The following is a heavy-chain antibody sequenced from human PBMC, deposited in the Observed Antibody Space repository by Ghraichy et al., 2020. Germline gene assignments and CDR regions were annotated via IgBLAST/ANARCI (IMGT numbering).Heavy chain of an antibody. Sequence: SVKVSCKASGFTFTSSAVQWVRQARGQRLEWIGSIVVGSGNTNYAQKFQERVTITRDMSTSTAYMELSSLRSEDTAVYYCAAEVDRNYGFDYWGQGTLVTVSS. CDR2: IVVGSGNT. CDR3: AAEVDRNYGFDY. V-gene: IGHV1-58*01. CDR1: GFTFTSSA. J-gene: IGHJ4*02. D-gene: IGHD4-11*01.